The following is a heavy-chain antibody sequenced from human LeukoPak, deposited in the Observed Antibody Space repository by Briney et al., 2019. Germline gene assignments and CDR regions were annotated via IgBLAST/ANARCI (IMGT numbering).Heavy chain of an antibody. CDR1: GFSFSDYY. D-gene: IGHD6-13*01. V-gene: IGHV3-11*03. J-gene: IGHJ6*02. CDR3: AKYSSSSNYYYGMDV. CDR2: ISGSSTHT. Sequence: PGGSLRLSCAASGFSFSDYYMNWIRPAPGKGLEWVSYISGSSTHTNYADSVKGRFTISRDNAKNSLYLQMNSLRAEDTAVYYCAKYSSSSNYYYGMDVWGQGTTVTVSS.